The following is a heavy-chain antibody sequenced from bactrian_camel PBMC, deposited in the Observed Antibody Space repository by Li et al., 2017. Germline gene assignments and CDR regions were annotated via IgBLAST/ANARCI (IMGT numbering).Heavy chain of an antibody. CDR2: IDTDGST. Sequence: HVQLVESGGGSVQAGGSLRLSCAASGYTLSSYCMGWVRQAPGKEREGVAAIDTDGSTSYADSVKGRFTISKDNAKNTLYLQMNGLKPEDTAMYYCAASRLGSTINWRHERRYGYWGQGTQVTVS. CDR3: AASRLGSTINWRHERRYGY. V-gene: IGHV3S26*01. D-gene: IGHD4*01. CDR1: GYTLSSYC. J-gene: IGHJ4*01.